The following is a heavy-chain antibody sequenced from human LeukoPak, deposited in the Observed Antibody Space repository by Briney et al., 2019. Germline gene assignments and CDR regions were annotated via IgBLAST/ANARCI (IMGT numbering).Heavy chain of an antibody. V-gene: IGHV3-48*01. J-gene: IGHJ4*02. D-gene: IGHD5-18*01. CDR3: AREGAAMVTSDY. CDR1: GFTFSSYS. Sequence: QPGGSLRLSCAASGFTFSSYSMNWVRQAPGKGLEWVSYISSSSTIYYADSVKGRFTISRDNAKNSLYLQMNSLRAEDTAVYYCAREGAAMVTSDYWGQGTLVTVSS. CDR2: ISSSSTI.